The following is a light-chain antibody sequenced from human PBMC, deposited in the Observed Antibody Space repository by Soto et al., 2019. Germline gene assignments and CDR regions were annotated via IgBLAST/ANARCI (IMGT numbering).Light chain of an antibody. V-gene: IGKV1-9*01. CDR1: QGISSY. CDR2: AAS. J-gene: IGKJ4*01. CDR3: QQLNSYPLT. Sequence: DIQLTQSPSFLSASVGDRVTITCRASQGISSYLAWYQQKPGKAPKLLIYAASTLQSGVPSRFSGSGSGTEFTLTISSLQPEDFETYYCQQLNSYPLTLGGGTKVEIK.